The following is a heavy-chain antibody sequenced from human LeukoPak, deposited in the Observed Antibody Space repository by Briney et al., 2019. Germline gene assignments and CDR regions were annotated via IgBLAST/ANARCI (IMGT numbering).Heavy chain of an antibody. CDR2: IYYTGST. CDR1: GRSISGYY. J-gene: IGHJ4*02. V-gene: IGHV4-59*01. Sequence: SETLSLTCTVCGRSISGYYWSWIRQPPGKGLEWIGYIYYTGSTNYNPSLKSRVTISVDTSKNQFSLKLSSVTAADTAVYYCARSGKSAYILDYWGQGTLVTVSS. D-gene: IGHD3-16*01. CDR3: ARSGKSAYILDY.